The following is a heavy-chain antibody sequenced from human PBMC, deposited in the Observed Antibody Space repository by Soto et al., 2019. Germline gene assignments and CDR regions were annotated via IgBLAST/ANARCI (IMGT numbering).Heavy chain of an antibody. V-gene: IGHV4-31*03. Sequence: PSGTLSLTCTVSGGSISSGGYYWSWIRQHPGKCLEWVGYIYYSGRTDYNPSLKSRVTISVDTSKNQFSLTLSSVTAADTAVYYGALKHPTAPNIVATRYYYYYGMDVWGQGTTVT. J-gene: IGHJ6*02. D-gene: IGHD5-12*01. CDR2: IYYSGRT. CDR3: ALKHPTAPNIVATRYYYYYGMDV. CDR1: GGSISSGGYY.